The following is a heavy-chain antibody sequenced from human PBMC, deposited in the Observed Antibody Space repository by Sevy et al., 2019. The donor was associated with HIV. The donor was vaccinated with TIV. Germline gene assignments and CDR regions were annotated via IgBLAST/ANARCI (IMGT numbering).Heavy chain of an antibody. CDR2: IFFSGST. CDR1: GVSISGISYD. CDR3: ARQGGLVDRAFDY. Sequence: SETLSLTCTVSGVSISGISYDWGWIRQPPGKGLEWIASIFFSGSTYYNPSLKSRVTISVDTSKSQFSLKLNSVTAADTALYYCARQGGLVDRAFDYWGQGTLVTVSS. D-gene: IGHD3-10*01. V-gene: IGHV4-39*01. J-gene: IGHJ4*02.